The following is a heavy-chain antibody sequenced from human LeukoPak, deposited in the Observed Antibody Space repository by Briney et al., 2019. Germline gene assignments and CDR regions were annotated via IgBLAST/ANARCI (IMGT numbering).Heavy chain of an antibody. D-gene: IGHD4-23*01. CDR1: GFTFSSYS. J-gene: IGHJ5*02. CDR3: ARAVENWFDP. CDR2: ISSGSSYI. Sequence: GGSLRLSCAASGFTFSSYSMNWVRQAPGKGLELVSSISSGSSYIYYADSVKGRFTISRDNSKNTLYLQMNSLRPEDTAVYYCARAVENWFDPWGQGTLVTVSS. V-gene: IGHV3-21*01.